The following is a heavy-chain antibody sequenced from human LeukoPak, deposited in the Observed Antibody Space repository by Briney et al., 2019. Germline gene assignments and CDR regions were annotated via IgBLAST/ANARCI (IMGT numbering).Heavy chain of an antibody. J-gene: IGHJ4*02. CDR2: ISYYGSNQ. CDR3: ATLASGDYRVPSAY. V-gene: IGHV3-30-3*01. Sequence: GGSLRLSCAASGFTFSSYAMHWVRQAPGKGLELLAVISYYGSNQSYAASVKRRFTLSRDNSKNPLYLQMNSLSAEAPAVYYCATLASGDYRVPSAYWGQGTLVTVSS. CDR1: GFTFSSYA. D-gene: IGHD4-17*01.